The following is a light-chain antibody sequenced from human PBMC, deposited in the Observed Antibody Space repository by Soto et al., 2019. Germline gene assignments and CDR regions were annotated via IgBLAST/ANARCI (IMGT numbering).Light chain of an antibody. CDR2: DAS. V-gene: IGKV1-5*01. Sequence: DIQRTQSRSTVSASVGDTVTATCRASQSDSGWLAWYQQKPGGAPKLLIYDASAFPRGVPSRFSGSGSGTKFTLTIASLQPDDFATYYCQQYENFSGTFGPGTKVDIK. J-gene: IGKJ1*01. CDR1: QSDSGW. CDR3: QQYENFSGT.